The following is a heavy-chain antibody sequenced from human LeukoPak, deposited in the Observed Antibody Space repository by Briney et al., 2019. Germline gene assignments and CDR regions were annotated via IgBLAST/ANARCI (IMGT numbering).Heavy chain of an antibody. CDR3: ARAGLRWNQIYYYGMDV. D-gene: IGHD1-14*01. CDR1: GFTFSSYW. CDR2: INSDGSST. J-gene: IGHJ6*02. Sequence: GGSLRLSCAASGFTFSSYWMHWVRQAPGKGLVWVSRINSDGSSTSYADSVKGRFTISRDNANNTLYLQMNSLRAEDTAVYYCARAGLRWNQIYYYGMDVWGQGTTVTVSS. V-gene: IGHV3-74*01.